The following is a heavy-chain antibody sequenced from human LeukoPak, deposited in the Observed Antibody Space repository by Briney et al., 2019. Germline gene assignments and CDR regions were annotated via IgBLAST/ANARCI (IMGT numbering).Heavy chain of an antibody. J-gene: IGHJ4*02. CDR3: AREIWGATHGNYYFDY. V-gene: IGHV1-46*01. CDR2: INPSGGST. CDR1: GYTFTSYY. Sequence: ASVKVSCKASGYTFTSYYMHWVRQAPGQGLEWMGIINPSGGSTSYAQKFQGRVTMTRDTSTSTVYMELSSLRSEDTAVYYCAREIWGATHGNYYFDYWGQGTLVTVSS. D-gene: IGHD1-26*01.